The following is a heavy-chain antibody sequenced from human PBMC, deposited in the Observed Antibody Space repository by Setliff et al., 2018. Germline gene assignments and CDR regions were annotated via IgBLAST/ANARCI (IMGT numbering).Heavy chain of an antibody. Sequence: GESLKISCKGSGYSFSTCWIGWVRQMPGKGLEWMGIIYPGDSITRYSPSFQGQVTISVDKSINTAYLQWNSLRASDTAIYYCARHPYYYGSGTYLDNNNRWFDPWGQGTLVTVSS. D-gene: IGHD3-10*01. CDR2: IYPGDSIT. J-gene: IGHJ5*02. CDR3: ARHPYYYGSGTYLDNNNRWFDP. V-gene: IGHV5-51*01. CDR1: GYSFSTCW.